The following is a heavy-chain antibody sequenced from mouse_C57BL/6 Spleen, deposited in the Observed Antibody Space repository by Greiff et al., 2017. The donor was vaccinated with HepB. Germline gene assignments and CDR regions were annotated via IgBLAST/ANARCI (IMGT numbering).Heavy chain of an antibody. CDR2: ISYDGSN. CDR3: ARDDNSYAMDY. J-gene: IGHJ4*01. D-gene: IGHD1-3*01. CDR1: GYSITSGYY. Sequence: DVQLQESGPGLVKPSQSLSLTCSVTGYSITSGYYWNWIRQFPGNKLEWMGYISYDGSNNYNPSLKNRISITRDTSKNQFFLKLNSVTTEDTATYYCARDDNSYAMDYWGQGTSVTVSS. V-gene: IGHV3-6*01.